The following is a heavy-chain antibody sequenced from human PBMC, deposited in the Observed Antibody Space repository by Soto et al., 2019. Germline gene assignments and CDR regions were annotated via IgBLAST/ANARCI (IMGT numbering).Heavy chain of an antibody. D-gene: IGHD5-12*01. V-gene: IGHV1-69*02. Sequence: QVQLVQSGAEVKKPGSSVKVSCKASGGTFSSYTISWVRQAPGQGLEWMGRIIPILGIANYAQKFQGRVTVTADKFTSTAYMELSSLRSEDTAVYYCARYRGDGYERVWGQGTLVTVSS. J-gene: IGHJ4*02. CDR2: IIPILGIA. CDR3: ARYRGDGYERV. CDR1: GGTFSSYT.